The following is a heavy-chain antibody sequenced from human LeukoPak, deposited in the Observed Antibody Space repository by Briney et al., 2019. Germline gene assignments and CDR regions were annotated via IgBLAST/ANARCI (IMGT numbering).Heavy chain of an antibody. CDR3: AREVSSSSNYYMDV. CDR1: GFTFSSYS. V-gene: IGHV3-48*04. J-gene: IGHJ6*03. D-gene: IGHD6-6*01. Sequence: GGSLRLSCAASGFTFSSYSMNWVRQAPGKGLEWVSYISTGSSTIYYADSVKGRFTISRDNAKNSLYLQMNSLRAEDTAVYYCAREVSSSSNYYMDVWGKGTTVTVSS. CDR2: ISTGSSTI.